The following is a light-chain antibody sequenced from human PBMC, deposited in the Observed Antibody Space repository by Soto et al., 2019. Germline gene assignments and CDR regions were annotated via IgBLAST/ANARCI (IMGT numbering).Light chain of an antibody. V-gene: IGKV3-15*01. CDR3: QQDNDWPRT. CDR2: GAS. CDR1: QSVGTY. Sequence: EIVMTQSPATLSVSPGERATLSCRASQSVGTYLAWYQQKPGQAPRILIYGASTRAAGISPRFSGGGSGTEFTLTISSLQSEDVAVYHCQQDNDWPRTFGQGTKVGIK. J-gene: IGKJ1*01.